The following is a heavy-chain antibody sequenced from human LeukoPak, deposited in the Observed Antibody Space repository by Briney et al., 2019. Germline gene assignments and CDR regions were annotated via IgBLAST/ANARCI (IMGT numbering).Heavy chain of an antibody. CDR1: GGSFSGYY. V-gene: IGHV4-34*01. CDR3: ARLGFLYGSGSYYRD. D-gene: IGHD3-10*01. J-gene: IGHJ4*02. Sequence: PSETLSLTCAVYGGSFSGYYWSWIRQPPGKGLEWIGEINHSGSTNYNPSLKSRVTISVDTSKNQFSLKLSSVTAADTAVYYCARLGFLYGSGSYYRDWGQGALVTVSS. CDR2: INHSGST.